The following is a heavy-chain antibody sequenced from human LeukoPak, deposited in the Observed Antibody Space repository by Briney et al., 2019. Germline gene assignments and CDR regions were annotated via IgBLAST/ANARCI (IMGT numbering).Heavy chain of an antibody. Sequence: SVKVSCQASGGTLSSYAISWVRQAPGQGLEWMGRIIPILGIANYAQKFQGRVTITADKSTSTAYMELSSLRSEDTAVYYCARGPGRVVRGVTPYGMDVWGQGTTVTVSS. CDR2: IIPILGIA. J-gene: IGHJ6*02. CDR1: GGTLSSYA. V-gene: IGHV1-69*04. D-gene: IGHD3-10*01. CDR3: ARGPGRVVRGVTPYGMDV.